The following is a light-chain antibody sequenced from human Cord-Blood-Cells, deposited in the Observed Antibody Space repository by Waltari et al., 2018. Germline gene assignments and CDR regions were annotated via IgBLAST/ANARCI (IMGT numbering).Light chain of an antibody. Sequence: QSVLTQPPSVSGAPGQRVPISCTGSSSNIGAGYDVHWYQQLPGTAPKLLIYGNSNRPSGVPDRFSGSKSGTSASLAITGLQAEDEADYYCQSYDSSLSGLFGGGTKLTVL. CDR2: GNS. J-gene: IGLJ3*02. CDR3: QSYDSSLSGL. CDR1: SSNIGAGYD. V-gene: IGLV1-40*01.